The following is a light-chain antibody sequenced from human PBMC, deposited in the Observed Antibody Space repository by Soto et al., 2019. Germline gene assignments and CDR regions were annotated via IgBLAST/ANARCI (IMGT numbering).Light chain of an antibody. CDR2: AAS. Sequence: DIPMTQSPSSVSASLGDGVTITCRASQGIGSWLAWYQQRPGKAPKLLISAASSLQSGVPSRFSGSGSGADFTLSISNLQPEDFATYYCQQAYSFPLTFGGGTRVEIK. J-gene: IGKJ4*01. V-gene: IGKV1-12*01. CDR1: QGIGSW. CDR3: QQAYSFPLT.